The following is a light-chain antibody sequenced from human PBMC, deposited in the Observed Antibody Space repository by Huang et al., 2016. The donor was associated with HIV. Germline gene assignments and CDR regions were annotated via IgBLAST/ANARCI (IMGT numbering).Light chain of an antibody. CDR2: WAS. CDR3: QQHYDDPT. V-gene: IGKV4-1*01. CDR1: RSVFSTSNNKNY. J-gene: IGKJ1*01. Sequence: DIVMTQSPDSLAVPLGQRATLKCKSSRSVFSTSNNKNYLAWFQPKAGQPPKLLIYWASTRESGVPGRFSGSGSGTDFTLTITSLQAEDVALYYCQQHYDDPTFGQGTKVEI.